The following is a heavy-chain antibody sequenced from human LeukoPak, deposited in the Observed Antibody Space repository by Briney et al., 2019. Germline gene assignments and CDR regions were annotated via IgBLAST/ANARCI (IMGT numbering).Heavy chain of an antibody. D-gene: IGHD3-22*01. V-gene: IGHV3-23*01. J-gene: IGHJ5*02. CDR1: GFTFSNAW. CDR2: ISGSGGST. Sequence: PGGSLRLSCAASGFTFSNAWMSWVRQAPGKGLEWVSAISGSGGSTYYADSVKGRFTISRDNSKNTLYLQMNSLRAEDTAVYYCAKEQYYYDSSGYTASYNWFDPWGQGTLVTVSS. CDR3: AKEQYYYDSSGYTASYNWFDP.